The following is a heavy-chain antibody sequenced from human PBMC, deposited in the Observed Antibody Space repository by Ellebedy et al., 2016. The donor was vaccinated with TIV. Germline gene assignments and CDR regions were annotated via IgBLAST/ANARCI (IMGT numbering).Heavy chain of an antibody. Sequence: PGGSLRLSCAASGFTFSSYAMSWVRQAPGKGRVWVSTISHTGSRTYYADSVEGRFIISRDNSKKTLYLQMNSLIAEDTAVYYCARVRGRYFDWSMDKFDYWGQGTLVTVSS. CDR3: ARVRGRYFDWSMDKFDY. CDR1: GFTFSSYA. J-gene: IGHJ4*02. CDR2: ISHTGSRT. V-gene: IGHV3-23*01. D-gene: IGHD3-9*01.